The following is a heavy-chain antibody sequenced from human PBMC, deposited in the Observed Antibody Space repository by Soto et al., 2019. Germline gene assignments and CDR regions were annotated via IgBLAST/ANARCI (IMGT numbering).Heavy chain of an antibody. CDR2: IDPSDSYT. CDR3: ARRNTSAYYYYYYGMDV. V-gene: IGHV5-10-1*01. J-gene: IGHJ6*02. CDR1: GYSFTSYW. Sequence: PGESLKISCKGSGYSFTSYWISWVRQMPGKGLEWMGRIDPSDSYTNYSPSFQGRVTISADKSISTAYLQWSSLKASDTAMYYCARRNTSAYYYYYYGMDVWGQGTTVTVSS.